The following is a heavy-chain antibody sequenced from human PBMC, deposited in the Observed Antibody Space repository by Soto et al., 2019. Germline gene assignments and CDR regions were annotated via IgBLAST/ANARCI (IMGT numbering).Heavy chain of an antibody. CDR2: ISYSGST. CDR3: SRSSQSWYFDL. D-gene: IGHD4-4*01. Sequence: LSLTCTVSGGSISSGGFYWNWIRQHPGKGLEWIGYISYSGSTYYNPSLKSRVTLSVDPSKNQFSLTLNSVSAADTAVYYCSRSSQSWYFDLWGRGTLVTVSS. V-gene: IGHV4-31*03. J-gene: IGHJ2*01. CDR1: GGSISSGGFY.